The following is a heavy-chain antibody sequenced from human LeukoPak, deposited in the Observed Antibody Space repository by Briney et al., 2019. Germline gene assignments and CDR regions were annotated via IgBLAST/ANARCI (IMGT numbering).Heavy chain of an antibody. V-gene: IGHV4-59*12. CDR2: IYYSGST. CDR3: ARSYWVTTPNYYDSSGYFFDY. Sequence: SETLSLTCTVSGGSISGFYWSWIRQPPGKGLEWIGSIYYSGSTYYNPSLESRVTISVDTSKNQFSLKLSSVTAADTAVYYCARSYWVTTPNYYDSSGYFFDYWGQGTLVTVSS. D-gene: IGHD3-22*01. J-gene: IGHJ4*02. CDR1: GGSISGFY.